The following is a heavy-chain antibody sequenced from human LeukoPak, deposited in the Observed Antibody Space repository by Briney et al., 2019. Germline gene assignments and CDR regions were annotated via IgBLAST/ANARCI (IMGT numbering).Heavy chain of an antibody. D-gene: IGHD5-12*01. J-gene: IGHJ4*02. V-gene: IGHV1-2*02. Sequence: GASVKVSCKASGYTFTGHYMHWVRQAPGQGLEWMGWINPNSGGTNYAQKFQGRVTMTRDTSISTAYMELSRLRSDDTAVYYCARERGYSGYDSFDYWGQGTLVTVSS. CDR3: ARERGYSGYDSFDY. CDR1: GYTFTGHY. CDR2: INPNSGGT.